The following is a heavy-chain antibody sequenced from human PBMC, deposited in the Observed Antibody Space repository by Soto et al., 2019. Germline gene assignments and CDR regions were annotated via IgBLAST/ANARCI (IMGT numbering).Heavy chain of an antibody. CDR3: ARESIVGDTKFDP. J-gene: IGHJ5*02. CDR1: GDSLSSGLYY. V-gene: IGHV4-61*01. CDR2: IYHVGTS. Sequence: SETLSLTCTVSGDSLSSGLYYWTWLGQPPGRGLEWIGYIYHVGTSKYNPSLNSRATISLDTSKSQFSLRLRSVTAADTAVYFCARESIVGDTKFDPWGHGTLVTVSS. D-gene: IGHD1-26*01.